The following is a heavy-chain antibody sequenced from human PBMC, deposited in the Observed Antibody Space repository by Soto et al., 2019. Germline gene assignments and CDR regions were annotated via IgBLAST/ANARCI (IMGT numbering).Heavy chain of an antibody. CDR3: ARVRQGCSANNCYFDP. CDR1: GGSVRAPDW. V-gene: IGHV4-4*02. Sequence: AETLSLTCTLSGGSVRAPDWWNWVRQSPDKGLEWIAEVHISGHSNYNPSLRSRVSVSIDSSKNQFYLNLNSVTAADTAIYYCARVRQGCSANNCYFDPWGQGTQVTVSS. CDR2: VHISGHS. J-gene: IGHJ5*01. D-gene: IGHD1-1*01.